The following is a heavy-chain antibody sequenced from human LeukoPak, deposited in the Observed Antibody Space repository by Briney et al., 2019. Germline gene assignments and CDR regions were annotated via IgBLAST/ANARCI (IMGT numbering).Heavy chain of an antibody. J-gene: IGHJ4*02. CDR1: EYTFTDFY. CDR3: ARDTSGGPDY. V-gene: IGHV1-2*02. D-gene: IGHD2-15*01. Sequence: ASVKVSCKASEYTFTDFYIHWVRRAPGQGLEWMGWINPNSGGTKYAQRFQGRVTMTRDTSISTAYMDLSRLTSDDTAVYYCARDTSGGPDYWGQGSLVTVSS. CDR2: INPNSGGT.